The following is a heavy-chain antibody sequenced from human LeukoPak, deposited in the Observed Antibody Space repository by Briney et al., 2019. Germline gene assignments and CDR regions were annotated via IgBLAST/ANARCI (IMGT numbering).Heavy chain of an antibody. J-gene: IGHJ4*02. D-gene: IGHD3-9*01. CDR3: ARGYDILTGYLDY. Sequence: SETLSLTCTVSGGSISYYYWSWIRQPPGKGLEWIGYIYYSGSTNYNPSLKSRVTISVDTSKNQFSLKLSSVTAADTAVYYCARGYDILTGYLDYWGQGTLVTVSS. CDR2: IYYSGST. V-gene: IGHV4-59*01. CDR1: GGSISYYY.